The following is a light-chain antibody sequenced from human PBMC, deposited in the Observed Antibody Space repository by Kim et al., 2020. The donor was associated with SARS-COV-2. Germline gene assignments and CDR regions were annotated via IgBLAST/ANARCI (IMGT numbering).Light chain of an antibody. CDR2: KTS. CDR3: QHYESPLYT. V-gene: IGKV1-5*03. CDR1: QNINSW. Sequence: SASVGDRVTITCRASQNINSWLAWYQQKPGTAPKLLIYKTSLLHSGVPSRFSGGGSGTYFTLTIVGLQPDDFATYYCQHYESPLYTFGQGTKLEI. J-gene: IGKJ2*01.